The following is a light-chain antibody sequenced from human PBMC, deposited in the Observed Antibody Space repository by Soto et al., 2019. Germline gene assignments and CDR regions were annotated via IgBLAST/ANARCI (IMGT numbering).Light chain of an antibody. J-gene: IGKJ2*01. CDR1: QSVLYSSNNKNY. Sequence: DIMMTQSPDSLAVSLGERATINCKSSQSVLYSSNNKNYLAWYQQKPGQPPKLLIYWASTRESGVPDRFSGSGSGADFTLTISSLQAEDVALYYCQQYYNTPYTFGQGTKLEIK. CDR2: WAS. V-gene: IGKV4-1*01. CDR3: QQYYNTPYT.